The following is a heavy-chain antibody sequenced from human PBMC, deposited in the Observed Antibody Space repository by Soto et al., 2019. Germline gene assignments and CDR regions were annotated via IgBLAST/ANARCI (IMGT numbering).Heavy chain of an antibody. CDR2: ISAYNGNT. J-gene: IGHJ4*02. V-gene: IGHV1-18*01. CDR1: GYTFTSYG. CDR3: ARDNGDGYMDDYFDY. Sequence: ASVKVSCKASGYTFTSYGISWVRQAPGQGLEWMGWISAYNGNTNYAQKLQGRVTMTTDTSTSTAYMELRSLRSDDTAVYYCARDNGDGYMDDYFDYWGQGTLVTAPQ. D-gene: IGHD5-12*01.